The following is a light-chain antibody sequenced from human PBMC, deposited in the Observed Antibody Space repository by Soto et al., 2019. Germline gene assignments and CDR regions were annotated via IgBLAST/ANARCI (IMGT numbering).Light chain of an antibody. Sequence: DIQLTQSPSFLSASVGDRVTITCRASQGITSYLAWYQQKPGKAPKVLIYGASTLVSGVPSTFSGSGSGTEFTLTISSLQPEDSATYFCQQLSNSPYTFGQWTKLEIK. CDR1: QGITSY. CDR3: QQLSNSPYT. J-gene: IGKJ2*01. V-gene: IGKV1-9*01. CDR2: GAS.